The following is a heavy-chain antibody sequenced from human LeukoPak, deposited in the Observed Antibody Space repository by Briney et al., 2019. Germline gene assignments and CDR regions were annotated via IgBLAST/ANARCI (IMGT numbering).Heavy chain of an antibody. CDR3: AREGRAHDAFDI. V-gene: IGHV3-23*01. CDR2: ISGSGST. Sequence: PGGSLRLSCAASGFTFSGYAMNWVRQAPGKGLEWVSAISGSGSTYYADSVKGRFTISRDNSKNTLYLQMNSLRAEDTAVYYCAREGRAHDAFDIWGQGTMVTVSS. CDR1: GFTFSGYA. J-gene: IGHJ3*02.